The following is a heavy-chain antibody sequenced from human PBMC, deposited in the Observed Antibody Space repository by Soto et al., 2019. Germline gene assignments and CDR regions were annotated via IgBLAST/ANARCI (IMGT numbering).Heavy chain of an antibody. V-gene: IGHV3-30-3*01. D-gene: IGHD3-9*01. CDR1: GFTFSSYA. Sequence: QVQLVESGGGVVQPGRSLRLSCAASGFTFSSYAMHWVRQAPGKGLEWVAVISYDGSNKYYADSVKGRFTITRDNSKNTLYLQMNSLRAEDTAVYYCTRESPMWYDILTGYLDYWGQGTLVTVSS. CDR2: ISYDGSNK. CDR3: TRESPMWYDILTGYLDY. J-gene: IGHJ4*02.